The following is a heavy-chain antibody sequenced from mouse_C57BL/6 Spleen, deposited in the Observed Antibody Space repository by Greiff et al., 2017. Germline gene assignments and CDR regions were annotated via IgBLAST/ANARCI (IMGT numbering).Heavy chain of an antibody. J-gene: IGHJ3*01. Sequence: QVQLQQPGPELVRPGVSVKISCKASGYTFTDYCMHWVKQSHAKGLEWIGVISTYYGGANYNQKFKNKATMTVDKSSSTAYMERARLTSEVSAVYYCTRISTVCPQFAYWGPGTLVTVS. D-gene: IGHD1-1*01. CDR3: TRISTVCPQFAY. V-gene: IGHV1-67*01. CDR1: GYTFTDYC. CDR2: ISTYYGGA.